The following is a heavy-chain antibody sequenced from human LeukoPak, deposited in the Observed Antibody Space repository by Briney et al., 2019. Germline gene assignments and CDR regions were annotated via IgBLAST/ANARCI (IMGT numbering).Heavy chain of an antibody. CDR3: ARAVYYYDSSGYHLGY. J-gene: IGHJ4*02. V-gene: IGHV1-18*01. CDR2: ISAYNGNT. D-gene: IGHD3-22*01. Sequence: ASVKVSCKASGYTFTSYGISWVRQAPGQGLEWMGWISAYNGNTNYAQKLQGRVTMTTDTSTSTAYMELRSLRSDDTAVYYCARAVYYYDSSGYHLGYWGQGTLVTVSS. CDR1: GYTFTSYG.